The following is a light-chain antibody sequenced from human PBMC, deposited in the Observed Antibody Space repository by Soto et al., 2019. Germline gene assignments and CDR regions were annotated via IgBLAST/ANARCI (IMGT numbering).Light chain of an antibody. CDR3: SSYRRSYTVV. CDR2: DVS. Sequence: QSVLTQPASVSGSPGQSITISCTGTSSDVGGYNYVSWYQQHPGKAPKLMIYDVSNRPSGVSNRFSASKSGNTASLTISGLQAEDEADYYCSSYRRSYTVVFGGGTKLTVL. V-gene: IGLV2-14*01. J-gene: IGLJ2*01. CDR1: SSDVGGYNY.